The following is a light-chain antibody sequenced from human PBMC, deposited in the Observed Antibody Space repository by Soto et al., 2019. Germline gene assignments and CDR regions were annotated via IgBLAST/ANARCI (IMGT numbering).Light chain of an antibody. J-gene: IGLJ1*01. Sequence: QSVLTQPASVSGSPGQSITISCTGTSSDVGSYNLFSWYQQHPGKAPKLMIYEGSKRPSGVSNRFSGSKSGNTASLTISGLQAEDEADYYCCSYAGSHYVFGTGTKVTVL. CDR3: CSYAGSHYV. CDR1: SSDVGSYNL. V-gene: IGLV2-23*01. CDR2: EGS.